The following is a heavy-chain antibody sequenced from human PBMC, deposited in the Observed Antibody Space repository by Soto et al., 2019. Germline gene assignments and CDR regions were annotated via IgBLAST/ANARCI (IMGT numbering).Heavy chain of an antibody. V-gene: IGHV3-11*01. CDR2: ISDSGNII. D-gene: IGHD6-19*01. CDR1: GFTFSDHY. J-gene: IGHJ5*02. Sequence: QVQLVESGGGLVKPGGSLSLSCAASGFTFSDHYMTWIRQAPGRGLEWVAYISDSGNIIYYADSVQGRFTVSRDNAKNSLYLQMNSLSAEDTAVYYCARRTRGAGWFDPWGQGTLVTVSS. CDR3: ARRTRGAGWFDP.